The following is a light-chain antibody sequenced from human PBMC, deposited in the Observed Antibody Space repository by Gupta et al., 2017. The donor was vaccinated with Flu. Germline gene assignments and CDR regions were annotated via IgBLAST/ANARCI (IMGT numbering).Light chain of an antibody. V-gene: IGKV2-30*01. CDR2: LVS. J-gene: IGKJ1*01. CDR1: QGLVYSDGNTY. CDR3: MQGAHWPWT. Sequence: IACRSSQGLVYSDGNTYLHWFQQRPGQSPRRLIYLVSYRDSGVPDRFSGSGSGTDFTLKISRVEAEDVGIYFCMQGAHWPWTFGQETRLEIK.